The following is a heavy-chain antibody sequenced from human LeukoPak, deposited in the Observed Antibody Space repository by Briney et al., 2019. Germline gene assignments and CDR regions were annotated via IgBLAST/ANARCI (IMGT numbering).Heavy chain of an antibody. J-gene: IGHJ4*02. CDR3: TRSTPYYYDSSGYYQNFVY. CDR2: IRSKAYGGTT. D-gene: IGHD3-22*01. Sequence: GGSLRLSCAASGFXFGDYAISWVRQAPGKGLEWVGFIRSKAYGGTTEYAASVKGRFTISRDDSKSIAYLQMNSLKTEDTAVYYCTRSTPYYYDSSGYYQNFVYWGQGTLVTVSS. CDR1: GFXFGDYA. V-gene: IGHV3-49*04.